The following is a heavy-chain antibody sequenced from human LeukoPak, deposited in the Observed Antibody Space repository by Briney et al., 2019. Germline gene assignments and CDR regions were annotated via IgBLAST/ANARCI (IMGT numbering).Heavy chain of an antibody. Sequence: PGGSLRLSCAASGFTVSSNYMSWVRQAPGKGLEWVSVIYSDGSTYYADSVKGRFTISRDSSKNTLYLQMNSLRAEDTAVYYCARDRPDRGATSYFDYWGQGTLVTVSS. CDR3: ARDRPDRGATSYFDY. D-gene: IGHD1-26*01. V-gene: IGHV3-66*01. CDR1: GFTVSSNY. CDR2: IYSDGST. J-gene: IGHJ4*02.